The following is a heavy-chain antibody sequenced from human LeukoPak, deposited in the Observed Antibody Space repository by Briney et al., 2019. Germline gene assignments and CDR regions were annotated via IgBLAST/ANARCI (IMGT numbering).Heavy chain of an antibody. J-gene: IGHJ4*02. CDR1: GGTFSSYA. CDR3: ARDLALEGATFDY. Sequence: GASVKVSCKASGGTFSSYAISWVRQAPGQGLEWMGGIIPIFGTANYAQKFQGRVTITTDESTSTAYMELSRLRSDDTAVYYCARDLALEGATFDYWGQGTLVTVSS. V-gene: IGHV1-69*05. D-gene: IGHD1-26*01. CDR2: IIPIFGTA.